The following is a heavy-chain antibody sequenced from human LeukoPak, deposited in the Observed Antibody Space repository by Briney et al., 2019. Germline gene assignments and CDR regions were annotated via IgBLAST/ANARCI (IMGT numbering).Heavy chain of an antibody. CDR3: ARRHSSGSN. V-gene: IGHV3-66*02. D-gene: IGHD6-19*01. Sequence: GGSLRLSWAASGFTVTTKYMSWVRQAPGKGLEWVLVIYSGGITYYADSVKGRFTISRDSSKNTLYLQMNSLRVEDTAVYYCARRHSSGSNWGQGTLVTVSS. CDR1: GFTVTTKY. J-gene: IGHJ4*02. CDR2: IYSGGIT.